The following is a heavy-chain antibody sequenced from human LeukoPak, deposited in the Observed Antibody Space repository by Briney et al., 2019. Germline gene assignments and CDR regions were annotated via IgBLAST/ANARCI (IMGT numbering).Heavy chain of an antibody. CDR3: ARETYYSSSWYPEYFQH. CDR2: IYYSGST. J-gene: IGHJ1*01. V-gene: IGHV4-39*07. D-gene: IGHD6-13*01. CDR1: GGSISSSSYY. Sequence: SETLSLTCTVSGGSISSSSYYWGWIRQPPGKGLEWIGSIYYSGSTYYNPSLKSRVTISVDTSKNQFSLKLSSVTAADTAVYYCARETYYSSSWYPEYFQHWGQGTLVTVSS.